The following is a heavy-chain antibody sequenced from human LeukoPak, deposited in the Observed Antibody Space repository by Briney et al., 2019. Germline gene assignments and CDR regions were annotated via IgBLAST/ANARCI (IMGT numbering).Heavy chain of an antibody. CDR1: GFKFSSNS. D-gene: IGHD3-3*01. V-gene: IGHV3-21*01. Sequence: GGSLRLSCAASGFKFSSNSMNWVRQAPGKGLEWVSFISTSSSYIYYADSVKGRFTISRDNAKNSLYLQMNSLRAEDTAVYYCARESEIRFLEWLFVFDYWGQGTLVTVSS. J-gene: IGHJ4*02. CDR3: ARESEIRFLEWLFVFDY. CDR2: ISTSSSYI.